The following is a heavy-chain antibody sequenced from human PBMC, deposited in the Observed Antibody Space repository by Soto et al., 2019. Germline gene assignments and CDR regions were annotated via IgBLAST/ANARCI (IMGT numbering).Heavy chain of an antibody. CDR2: IYTSGST. V-gene: IGHV4-4*07. J-gene: IGHJ4*02. CDR3: TMTVTMVRGPLDYFDY. CDR1: GGSISRYY. D-gene: IGHD3-10*01. Sequence: LYLSCNGFGGSISRYYWSWMRQSAVKGLEWIGRIYTSGSTNYNPSLKSRVTMSVDTSKNQFSLKMSSVTAADTAVYYCTMTVTMVRGPLDYFDYWGQGTMVTVSS.